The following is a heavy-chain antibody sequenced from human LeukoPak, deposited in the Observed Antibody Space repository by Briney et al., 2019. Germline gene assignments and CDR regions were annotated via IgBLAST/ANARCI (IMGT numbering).Heavy chain of an antibody. D-gene: IGHD6-19*01. CDR3: SRDPPPIQQWLAPGY. CDR1: GFTFSSYA. V-gene: IGHV3-30*01. CDR2: ISYDGSNK. Sequence: PGGSLRLSCAASGFTFSSYAMHWVRQAPGKGLEWVAVISYDGSNKYYADSVKGRFTISRDNSKNTLYLQMNSLRAEDTAVYYCSRDPPPIQQWLAPGYWGQGTLVTVSS. J-gene: IGHJ4*02.